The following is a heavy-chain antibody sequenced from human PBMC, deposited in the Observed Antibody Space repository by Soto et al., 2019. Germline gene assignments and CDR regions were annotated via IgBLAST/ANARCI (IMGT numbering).Heavy chain of an antibody. CDR1: GGSISSSSYY. CDR2: IYYSGST. Sequence: SETLSLTCTVSGGSISSSSYYWGWIRQPPGKGLEWIGSIYYSGSTYYNPSLKSRVTISVDTSKNQFSLKLSSVTAADTAVYYCARDSSSWYWFDPWGQGTLVTVYS. CDR3: ARDSSSWYWFDP. J-gene: IGHJ5*02. V-gene: IGHV4-39*02. D-gene: IGHD6-13*01.